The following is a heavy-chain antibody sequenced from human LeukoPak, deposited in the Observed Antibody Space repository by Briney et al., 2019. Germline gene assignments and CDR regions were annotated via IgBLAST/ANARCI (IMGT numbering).Heavy chain of an antibody. CDR3: AKDLELELPLGY. Sequence: GGSLRLSCAASGFTFSSYGMHWVRQAPGKGLEWVAVISYDGSNKYYADSVKGRFTISRDNSKNTLYLQMNSLRAEDTAVYYCAKDLELELPLGYWGQGTLVTVSS. V-gene: IGHV3-30*18. J-gene: IGHJ4*02. CDR1: GFTFSSYG. D-gene: IGHD1-7*01. CDR2: ISYDGSNK.